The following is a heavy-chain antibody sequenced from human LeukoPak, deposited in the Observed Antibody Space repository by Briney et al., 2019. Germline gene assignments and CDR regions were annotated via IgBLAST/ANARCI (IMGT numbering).Heavy chain of an antibody. J-gene: IGHJ4*02. CDR1: GYTFTGYY. Sequence: ASVKVSCKPSGYTFTGYYMHGVRQAPGQGLECMGWINPNSGGTNYAQKFQGRVTITRDTSISTAYMELSRLRSDDTAVYYCARDSGYWMDSSGWTPIDYWGQGTLVTVSS. CDR3: ARDSGYWMDSSGWTPIDY. V-gene: IGHV1-2*02. CDR2: INPNSGGT. D-gene: IGHD6-19*01.